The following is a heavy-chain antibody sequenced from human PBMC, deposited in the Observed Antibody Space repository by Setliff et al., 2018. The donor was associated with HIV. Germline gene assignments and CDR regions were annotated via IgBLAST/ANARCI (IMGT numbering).Heavy chain of an antibody. Sequence: SETLSLTCTVSGGSISSRYWSWIRLPPGKGLEWIGTLYYNGNTNSNPSLKSRVTISGDASKNLFSLKLTSVTPADTAVYYCVRVDYGDYDFDSWGQGTLVTVSS. D-gene: IGHD2-21*02. CDR2: LYYNGNT. CDR3: VRVDYGDYDFDS. V-gene: IGHV4-59*11. J-gene: IGHJ4*02. CDR1: GGSISSRY.